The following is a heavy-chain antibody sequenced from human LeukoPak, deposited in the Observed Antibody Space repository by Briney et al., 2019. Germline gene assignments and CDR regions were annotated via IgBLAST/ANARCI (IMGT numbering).Heavy chain of an antibody. V-gene: IGHV3-48*03. D-gene: IGHD3-22*01. CDR1: GFTFGSYA. J-gene: IGHJ4*02. Sequence: GGSLRLSCAASGFTFGSYAMHWVRQAPGKGLEWVSHISTSGSTIHYADSVKGRFTISRDNADNLLYLQMNSLRAEDTAVYYCARGNYYDSTGYYKVFDNWGQGTLVTVSS. CDR2: ISTSGSTI. CDR3: ARGNYYDSTGYYKVFDN.